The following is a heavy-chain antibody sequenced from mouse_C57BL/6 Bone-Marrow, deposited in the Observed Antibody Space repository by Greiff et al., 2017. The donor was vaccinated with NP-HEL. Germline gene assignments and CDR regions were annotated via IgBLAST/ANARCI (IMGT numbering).Heavy chain of an antibody. J-gene: IGHJ2*01. D-gene: IGHD1-2*01. V-gene: IGHV3-6*01. CDR3: ARGGTADFDY. Sequence: EVKLVESGPGLVKPSQSLSLTCSVTGYSITSGYYWNWIRQFPGNKLEWMGYISYDGSNNYNPSLKNRISITRDTSKNQFFLKLNSVTTEDTATYYCARGGTADFDYWGQGTTLTVSS. CDR1: GYSITSGYY. CDR2: ISYDGSN.